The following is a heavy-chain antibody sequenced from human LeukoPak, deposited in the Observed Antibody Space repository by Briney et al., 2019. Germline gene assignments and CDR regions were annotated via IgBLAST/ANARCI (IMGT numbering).Heavy chain of an antibody. V-gene: IGHV3-66*01. J-gene: IGHJ4*02. Sequence: GGSLRLSCAASGVTVSSNYMSWVRQAPGKGLEWVSVIYNDGSTFYADSVRGRFTVSRDNSKNTLYLQMNSLRAEDTAVYYCARGYSSPDYWGQGTLVTVSS. CDR3: ARGYSSPDY. D-gene: IGHD6-13*01. CDR1: GVTVSSNY. CDR2: IYNDGST.